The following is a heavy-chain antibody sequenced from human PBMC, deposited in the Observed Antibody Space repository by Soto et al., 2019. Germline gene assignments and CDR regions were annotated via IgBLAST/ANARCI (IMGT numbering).Heavy chain of an antibody. D-gene: IGHD3-10*01. J-gene: IGHJ5*01. CDR1: GYSFAGYW. Sequence: GESLKISCKGSGYSFAGYWITWVRQKPGKGLEWMGRIDPSDSQTYYSPSFRGHVTISATKSITTVFLQWSSLRASDTAMYYCARSSGSYSKWFDSWGQGTLVTVSS. V-gene: IGHV5-10-1*01. CDR3: ARSSGSYSKWFDS. CDR2: IDPSDSQT.